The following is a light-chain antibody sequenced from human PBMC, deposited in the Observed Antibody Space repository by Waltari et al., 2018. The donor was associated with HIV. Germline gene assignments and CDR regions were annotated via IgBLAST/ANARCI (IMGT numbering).Light chain of an antibody. J-gene: IGKJ1*01. Sequence: DIQMTQTPSSLSASVGDRVTMTCRASQSISTYLNWYQQKPRKAPKLLIYGAAHLQSGVPARFSGSVSGPDFTLTISSLQPEDFATYFCQQSYNNPPTFGQGTKVEIK. CDR2: GAA. CDR3: QQSYNNPPT. CDR1: QSISTY. V-gene: IGKV1-39*01.